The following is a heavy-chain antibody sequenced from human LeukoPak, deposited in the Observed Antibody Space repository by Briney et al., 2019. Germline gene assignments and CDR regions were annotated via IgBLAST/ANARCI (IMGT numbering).Heavy chain of an antibody. V-gene: IGHV3-23*01. Sequence: GGSLRLSCAASGFTFSNYAMIWVRQAPGKGLEWVSTISGSSSSTYYAASVKSRITVSRDNSKNTLYLQLNSLRAEDTAIYYCAKGVDFWSAKGFDYWGQGTLVTISS. D-gene: IGHD3-3*01. J-gene: IGHJ4*02. CDR3: AKGVDFWSAKGFDY. CDR1: GFTFSNYA. CDR2: ISGSSSST.